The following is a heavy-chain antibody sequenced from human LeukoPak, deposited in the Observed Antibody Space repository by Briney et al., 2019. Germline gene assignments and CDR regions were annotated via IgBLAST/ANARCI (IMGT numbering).Heavy chain of an antibody. D-gene: IGHD1-1*01. V-gene: IGHV3-11*01. CDR3: ARSKGYNHDAPYYYYYMDG. Sequence: GGSLRLSCAASGFSLSDYYMTWIRQAPGKGLEWVSYIDSPATSIYYADSVKGRFTISRDNARNSLFLQMNSLRAEDTAVYYCARSKGYNHDAPYYYYYMDGWGQGTTVTVSS. J-gene: IGHJ6*03. CDR1: GFSLSDYY. CDR2: IDSPATSI.